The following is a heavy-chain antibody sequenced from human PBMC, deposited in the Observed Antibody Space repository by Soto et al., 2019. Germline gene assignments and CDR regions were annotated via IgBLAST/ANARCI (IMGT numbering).Heavy chain of an antibody. CDR1: GGTFSSYA. Sequence: SVKVSCKASGGTFSSYAISWVRQAPGQGLEWMGGIIPIFGTANYAQKFQGRVTITADKSTSTAYMELSSLRSEDTAVYYCARDVFVGYYYGMDVWGQGTTVTVSS. J-gene: IGHJ6*02. D-gene: IGHD2-15*01. CDR2: IIPIFGTA. V-gene: IGHV1-69*06. CDR3: ARDVFVGYYYGMDV.